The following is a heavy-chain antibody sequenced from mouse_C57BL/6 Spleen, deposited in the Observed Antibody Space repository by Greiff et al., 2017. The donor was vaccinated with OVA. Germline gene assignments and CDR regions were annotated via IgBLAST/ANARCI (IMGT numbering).Heavy chain of an antibody. J-gene: IGHJ2*01. Sequence: VQLQQSGPVLVKPGASVKMSCKASGYTFTDYYMNWVKQSHGKSLEWIGVINPYNGGTSYNQKFKGKATLTVDKSSSTAYMELNSLTSEDSAVYYCAREDYGSSYNYFDYWGQGTTLTVSS. D-gene: IGHD1-1*01. CDR2: INPYNGGT. V-gene: IGHV1-19*01. CDR1: GYTFTDYY. CDR3: AREDYGSSYNYFDY.